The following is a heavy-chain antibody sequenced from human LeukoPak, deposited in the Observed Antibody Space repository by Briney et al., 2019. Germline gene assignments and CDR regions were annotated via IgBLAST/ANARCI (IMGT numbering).Heavy chain of an antibody. D-gene: IGHD1-26*01. J-gene: IGHJ5*02. CDR1: GASVSSASY. V-gene: IGHV4-61*01. CDR3: ARSRAFNSGAFDP. CDR2: IYNGVNT. Sequence: SETLSLTCTVSGASVSSASYWTWIRQPPEKGVEWIAHIYNGVNTNYNPSLKSRVTISVDTSKNQFSLRLNSVTVADTAVYYCARSRAFNSGAFDPWGQGSLVTVSS.